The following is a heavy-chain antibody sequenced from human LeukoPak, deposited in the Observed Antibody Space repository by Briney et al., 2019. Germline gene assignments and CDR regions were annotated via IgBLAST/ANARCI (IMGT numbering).Heavy chain of an antibody. V-gene: IGHV3-7*01. CDR1: GFTLSSHW. D-gene: IGHD1-26*01. CDR2: IKQYGSEK. CDR3: ARDFCFYGGSRGFDY. Sequence: GVPLTLSCAASGFTLSSHWMSGVRQAPGRGREGVANIKQYGSEKYYVDSVKGRFTISRDNAKHSLYLQMNSLRAEDTAVYYCARDFCFYGGSRGFDYWGKGALVTVSS. J-gene: IGHJ4*02.